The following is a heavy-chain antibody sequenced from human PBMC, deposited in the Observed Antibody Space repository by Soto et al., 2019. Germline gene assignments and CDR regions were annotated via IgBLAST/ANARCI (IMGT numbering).Heavy chain of an antibody. D-gene: IGHD3-22*01. CDR3: ARDGTLYDSSGYYYLY. J-gene: IGHJ4*02. V-gene: IGHV1-69*01. CDR2: IIPLFGKA. CDR1: GGTFSRYA. Sequence: QVQLVQSGAEVKKPGSSVKVSCKASGGTFSRYAISWVRQAPGQGLEWMGGIIPLFGKANYAQKFQGRVTITADESTSTAYMGLRSLRSEDTAVYYCARDGTLYDSSGYYYLYWGQGTLVAVSS.